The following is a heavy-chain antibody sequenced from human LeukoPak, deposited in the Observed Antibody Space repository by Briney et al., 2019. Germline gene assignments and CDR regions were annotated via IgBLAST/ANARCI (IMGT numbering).Heavy chain of an antibody. CDR1: GYTFTSYD. CDR3: SRGDGYCSGGSCMIFDY. D-gene: IGHD2-15*01. Sequence: ASVKVSCKASGYTFTSYDINWVRQATGQGLEWMGWISAYTDKTNYAQKFQGRVTMTTDTSTTTAYMELRSLRSDDTAIYYCSRGDGYCSGGSCMIFDYWGQGTLVTVSS. CDR2: ISAYTDKT. J-gene: IGHJ4*02. V-gene: IGHV1-18*01.